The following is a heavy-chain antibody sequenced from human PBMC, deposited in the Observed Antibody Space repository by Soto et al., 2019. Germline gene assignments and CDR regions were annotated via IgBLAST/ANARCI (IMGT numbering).Heavy chain of an antibody. CDR1: GYSFTSYW. CDR2: IDPSDSYT. D-gene: IGHD2-8*02. CDR3: ATSAMATTPGGAFDI. V-gene: IGHV5-10-1*01. Sequence: GESLKISCNGSGYSFTSYWISWVRQMPGKGLEWMGRIDPSDSYTNYSPSFQGHVTISADKSISTAYLQWSSLKASDTAMYYCATSAMATTPGGAFDIWGQGTMVTVSS. J-gene: IGHJ3*02.